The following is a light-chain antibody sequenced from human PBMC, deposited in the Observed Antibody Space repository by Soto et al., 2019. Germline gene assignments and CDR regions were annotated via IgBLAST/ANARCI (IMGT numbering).Light chain of an antibody. J-gene: IGKJ5*01. CDR2: DAS. Sequence: TQRPAALSTYPGERATLSCRASQSVSSNLAWYQQKPGPAPRLLIYDASNRATGIPARFRGSGAGTDCTLTLRSQEHEDFAVYYWQQSSNFGQGTRLEIK. V-gene: IGKV3D-11*02. CDR3: QQSSN. CDR1: QSVSSN.